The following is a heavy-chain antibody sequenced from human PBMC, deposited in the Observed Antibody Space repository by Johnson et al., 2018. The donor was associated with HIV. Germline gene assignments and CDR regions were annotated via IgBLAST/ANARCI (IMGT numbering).Heavy chain of an antibody. CDR3: ARIPGSGWEHDAFDI. Sequence: QVQLVESGGGVVQPGRSLRLSCAASGFTFSSYAMHWVRQAPGKGLEWVAVISYAGSNNYYADSVTGRFTTSRDNAKNSMYLQMNSLRAEDTAVYYCARIPGSGWEHDAFDIWGQGRMVTVSS. V-gene: IGHV3-30-3*01. CDR2: ISYAGSNN. J-gene: IGHJ3*02. D-gene: IGHD6-19*01. CDR1: GFTFSSYA.